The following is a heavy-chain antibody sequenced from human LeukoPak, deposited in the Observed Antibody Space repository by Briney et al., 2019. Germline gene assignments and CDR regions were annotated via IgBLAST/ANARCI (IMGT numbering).Heavy chain of an antibody. J-gene: IGHJ4*02. D-gene: IGHD2-21*02. CDR1: GFTFSSYA. CDR3: ARDWVAYCGGDCYHEFDY. V-gene: IGHV3-33*08. Sequence: QTGGSLRLSCAASGFTFSSYAMHWVRQAPGKGLEWVAVIWYDGSNKYYADSVKGRFTISRDNSKNTLYLQMNSLRAEDTAVYYCARDWVAYCGGDCYHEFDYWGQGTLVTVSS. CDR2: IWYDGSNK.